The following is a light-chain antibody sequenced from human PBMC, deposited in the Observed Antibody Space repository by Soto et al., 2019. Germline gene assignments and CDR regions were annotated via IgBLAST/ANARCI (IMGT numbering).Light chain of an antibody. Sequence: DIQLTQSPSFLSASVGDRVTITCRASQSISRNLAWYQQKPGKAPKLLIYAASTLQSGVPSRFSGSGSGTEFTLTISSLQPEDFATYYCQQFNSYPITFGQGTRLEIK. V-gene: IGKV1-9*01. CDR2: AAS. CDR3: QQFNSYPIT. J-gene: IGKJ5*01. CDR1: QSISRN.